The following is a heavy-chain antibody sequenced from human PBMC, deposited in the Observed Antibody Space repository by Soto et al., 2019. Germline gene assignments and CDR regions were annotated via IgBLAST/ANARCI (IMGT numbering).Heavy chain of an antibody. CDR3: ARDGILEWSMANYYYYYGMDV. CDR2: IWYDGSNK. V-gene: IGHV3-33*01. Sequence: PGGSLRLSCAASGFTFSSYGMHWVRQAPGKGLEWVAVIWYDGSNKYYADSVKGRFTISRDNSKNTLYLQMNSRRAEDTAVYYCARDGILEWSMANYYYYYGMDVWGQGTTVTVSS. CDR1: GFTFSSYG. J-gene: IGHJ6*02. D-gene: IGHD3-3*01.